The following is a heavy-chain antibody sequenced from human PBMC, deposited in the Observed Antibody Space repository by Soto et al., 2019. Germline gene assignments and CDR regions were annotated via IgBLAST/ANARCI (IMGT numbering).Heavy chain of an antibody. D-gene: IGHD5-12*01. CDR2: IIPIFGTA. V-gene: IGHV1-69*12. CDR1: GGTVSSYA. CDR3: ARVATITTGWYFDL. Sequence: QVQLVQSGAEVKKPGSSVKVSCKASGGTVSSYAISWVRQAPGQGLEWMGGIIPIFGTANYAQKFQGRVTITADESTSTAYMELSSLRSQDTAVFYCARVATITTGWYFDLWGRGTLVTVSS. J-gene: IGHJ2*01.